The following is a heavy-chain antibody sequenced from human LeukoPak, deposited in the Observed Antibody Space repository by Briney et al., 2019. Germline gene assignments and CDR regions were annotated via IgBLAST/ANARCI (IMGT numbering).Heavy chain of an antibody. J-gene: IGHJ4*02. CDR3: ARGDGYTSAPFDY. CDR1: GFALSSYA. V-gene: IGHV3-23*01. D-gene: IGHD5-24*01. CDR2: ISGSGGST. Sequence: GGSLRLSCAASGFALSSYAMTWVRQAPGKGLEWVSAISGSGGSTYYADSVKGRFTISRDNSKNTLFLQMNSLRAEDTAVYYCARGDGYTSAPFDYWGQGTLVTVSS.